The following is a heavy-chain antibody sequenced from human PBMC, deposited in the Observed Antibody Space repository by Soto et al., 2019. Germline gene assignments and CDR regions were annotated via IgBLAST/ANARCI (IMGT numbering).Heavy chain of an antibody. CDR1: GGSISSSSYY. Sequence: SETLSLTCTVSGGSISSSSYYWGWIRQPPGKGLEWIGSIYYSGSTYYNPSLKSRVTISVDTSKNQFSLKLSSVTAADTAVYYCARQDRDQSEYYYYGMDVWGQGTTVTVSS. J-gene: IGHJ6*02. CDR2: IYYSGST. CDR3: ARQDRDQSEYYYYGMDV. V-gene: IGHV4-39*01.